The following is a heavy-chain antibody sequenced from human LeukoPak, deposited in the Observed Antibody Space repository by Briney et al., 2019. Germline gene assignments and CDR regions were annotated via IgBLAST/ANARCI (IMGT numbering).Heavy chain of an antibody. Sequence: GGSLRLSCAASGFTFSSYAMSWVRQAPGKGLEWVSAISGSGGSTYYADSVKGRFTTSRDSAKNSLYLQMNNLRAEDTAVYYCARYGGGSQDYWGQGTLVTVSS. D-gene: IGHD3-10*01. CDR3: ARYGGGSQDY. J-gene: IGHJ4*02. CDR2: ISGSGGST. CDR1: GFTFSSYA. V-gene: IGHV3-23*01.